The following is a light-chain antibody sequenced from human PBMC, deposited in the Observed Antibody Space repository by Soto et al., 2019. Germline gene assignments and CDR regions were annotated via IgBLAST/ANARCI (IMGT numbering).Light chain of an antibody. Sequence: EIVMTQSPATLSVSPGERATLSCRASQSVSSNLAWYQQKPGQAPRLLIYGASTRATGIPARFSGSGSGTEFTLTISDLQSEDFAVYYRQQYNNWPPLTFGGGTKVEIK. J-gene: IGKJ4*01. CDR2: GAS. CDR3: QQYNNWPPLT. V-gene: IGKV3-15*01. CDR1: QSVSSN.